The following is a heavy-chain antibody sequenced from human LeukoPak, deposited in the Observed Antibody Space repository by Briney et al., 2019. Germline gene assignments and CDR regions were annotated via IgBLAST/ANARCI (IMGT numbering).Heavy chain of an antibody. Sequence: AAVTVSCQSSGYTFTSYRISWVRQARGQGLEWMGWISAYNGNTNYAQKLQGRVTMTTDTSTSTAYMELRGLRSDDTAVDYCARDLGRWEPPAFDIWGQGTMVTVSS. CDR3: ARDLGRWEPPAFDI. D-gene: IGHD1-26*01. CDR2: ISAYNGNT. V-gene: IGHV1-18*01. CDR1: GYTFTSYR. J-gene: IGHJ3*02.